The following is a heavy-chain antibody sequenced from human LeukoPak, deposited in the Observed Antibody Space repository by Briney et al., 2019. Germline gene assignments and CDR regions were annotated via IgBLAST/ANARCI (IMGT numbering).Heavy chain of an antibody. J-gene: IGHJ5*02. Sequence: GGSLRLSCAASGFTFSNAWMSWVRQAPGKGLEWVGRIKNKTDGGTTDYAARVKGRFTITRDDSKNTLYLQMNSLKTEDTAVYYCTTGRGIQLWTRNPFDPWGQGTLVTVSS. V-gene: IGHV3-15*01. CDR2: IKNKTDGGTT. CDR1: GFTFSNAW. D-gene: IGHD5-18*01. CDR3: TTGRGIQLWTRNPFDP.